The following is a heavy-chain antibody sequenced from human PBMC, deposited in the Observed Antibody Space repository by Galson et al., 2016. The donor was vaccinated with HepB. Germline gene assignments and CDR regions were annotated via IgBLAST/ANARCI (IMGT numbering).Heavy chain of an antibody. CDR1: GYTFINYY. CDR3: ARAIMTPSDNWFDP. V-gene: IGHV1-46*01. Sequence: SVKVSCKASGYTFINYYIHWVRQAPGQGLEWMGIINPLSGGTDYAQRFQGRVTMTRDTSTSTVSMELSSLRSEDTAVYYCARAIMTPSDNWFDPWGQGSLFTVSS. D-gene: IGHD2-8*01. J-gene: IGHJ5*02. CDR2: INPLSGGT.